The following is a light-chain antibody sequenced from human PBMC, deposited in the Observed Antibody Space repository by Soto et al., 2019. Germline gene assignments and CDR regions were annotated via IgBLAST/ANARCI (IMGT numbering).Light chain of an antibody. V-gene: IGKV1-39*01. CDR2: AAS. CDR3: QQSYSTPFT. J-gene: IGKJ3*01. CDR1: QSISNY. Sequence: DIQMTQSPSSLSASVGDSVTITCRASQSISNYLNWYQQKPGKAPKLLVYAASSLQSWVPSRFSGSGSGTDFTLTISSLQPEDFATYYCQQSYSTPFTFGPGTKVDIK.